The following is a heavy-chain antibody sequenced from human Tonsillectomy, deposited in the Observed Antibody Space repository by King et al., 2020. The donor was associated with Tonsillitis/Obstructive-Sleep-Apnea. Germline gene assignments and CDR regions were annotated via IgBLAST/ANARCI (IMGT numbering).Heavy chain of an antibody. CDR2: IWYDGSNK. Sequence: VQLVESGGGVVQPGRSLRLSCAASGFTFSSYGMHWVRQAPGKGLEWVAVIWYDGSNKYYADSVKGRFTISRDNSKNTLYLQMNSLRAEDTAVYHCARGILGGHYYYYMDVWGKGTTVTVSS. CDR3: ARGILGGHYYYYMDV. J-gene: IGHJ6*03. V-gene: IGHV3-33*01. CDR1: GFTFSSYG. D-gene: IGHD3-10*01.